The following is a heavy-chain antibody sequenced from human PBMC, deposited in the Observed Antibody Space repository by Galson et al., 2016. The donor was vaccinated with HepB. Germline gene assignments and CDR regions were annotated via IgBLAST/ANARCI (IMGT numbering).Heavy chain of an antibody. CDR2: IGGSDGYT. D-gene: IGHD6-13*01. CDR1: GFTLAGNG. J-gene: IGHJ4*02. V-gene: IGHV3-23*01. CDR3: ARGPYSSNFYVGDY. Sequence: SLRLSCAASGFTLAGNGMTWARQAPGKGLEWVSDIGGSDGYTYYADSVKGRFTISRDNAKNTMYLQMKSLSAEDTAVYYCARGPYSSNFYVGDYWGQRTLVTVSS.